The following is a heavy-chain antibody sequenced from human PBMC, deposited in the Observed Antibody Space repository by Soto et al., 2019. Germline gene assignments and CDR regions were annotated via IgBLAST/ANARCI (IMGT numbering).Heavy chain of an antibody. CDR1: GGMFYSSA. V-gene: IGHV1-18*04. Sequence: ASVKVSCKASGGMFYSSAINWVRQAPGQGLEWMGWISAYNGNTNYAQKLQGRVTMTTDTSTSTAYMELRSLRSDDTAVYYCARVVPANNWFDPWGQGTLVTVSS. CDR3: ARVVPANNWFDP. J-gene: IGHJ5*02. CDR2: ISAYNGNT. D-gene: IGHD2-2*01.